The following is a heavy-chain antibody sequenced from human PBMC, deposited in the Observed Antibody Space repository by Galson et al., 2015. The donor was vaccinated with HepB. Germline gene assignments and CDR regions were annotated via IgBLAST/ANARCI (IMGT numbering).Heavy chain of an antibody. CDR2: IYPGDSDI. J-gene: IGHJ3*01. Sequence: QSGAEVKKPGESLKISCTASGYSFTGSWIGWVRQMPGKGLEWMGIIYPGDSDIRYGQSFQGHVTISADKDISTAYLQWNSLKASDTAIYYCARESQTAESSVSAFDLWGQGTMVIVPS. CDR3: ARESQTAESSVSAFDL. CDR1: GYSFTGSW. D-gene: IGHD3-10*01. V-gene: IGHV5-51*01.